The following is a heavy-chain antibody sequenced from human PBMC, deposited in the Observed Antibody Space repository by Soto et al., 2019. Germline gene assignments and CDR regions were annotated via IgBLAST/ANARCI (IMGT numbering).Heavy chain of an antibody. CDR2: INEDSTYI. V-gene: IGHV3-21*02. CDR3: VRDLGRYFRSGYMDL. CDR1: GFAFNTYS. Sequence: EVQLVESGGGLVKPGGSLRLSCTASGFAFNTYSMNWVRQAPGKGLEWVSSINEDSTYIYYADSLRGRITIYRDNAKDSLFLQMNSLRPDDTAVYYCVRDLGRYFRSGYMDLWGDGATVTGSS. J-gene: IGHJ6*03. D-gene: IGHD3-9*01.